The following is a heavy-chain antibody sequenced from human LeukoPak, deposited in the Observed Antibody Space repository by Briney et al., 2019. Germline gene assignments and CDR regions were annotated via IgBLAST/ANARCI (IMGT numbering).Heavy chain of an antibody. CDR2: INHGGST. J-gene: IGHJ5*01. CDR3: ARGWYNYGSKTDS. Sequence: PSETLSLTCAVYGGSFSGYYWSWIRQCPGTGLEWIGEINHGGSTNYNPSLMSRVSISANSSNNHFSLRLSSVTVADTAVYYCARGWYNYGSKTDSWGQGTLVTVSS. V-gene: IGHV4-34*01. CDR1: GGSFSGYY. D-gene: IGHD3-10*01.